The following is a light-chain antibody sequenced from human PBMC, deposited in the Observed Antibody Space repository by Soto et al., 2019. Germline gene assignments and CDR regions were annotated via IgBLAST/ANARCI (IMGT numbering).Light chain of an antibody. CDR3: QQRSNWPIT. CDR1: QSVSKY. J-gene: IGKJ5*01. Sequence: EIVLTQSPATLSLSPGERDTLSCRTSQSVSKYLAWYQQKPGRAPRLLIYDASSRATGIPARFIGSGSGTDFTLTISSLEPEDFAIYYCQQRSNWPITFGQGTRLEIK. CDR2: DAS. V-gene: IGKV3-11*01.